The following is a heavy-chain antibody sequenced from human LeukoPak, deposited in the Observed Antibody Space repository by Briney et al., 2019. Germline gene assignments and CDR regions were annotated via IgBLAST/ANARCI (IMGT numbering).Heavy chain of an antibody. J-gene: IGHJ4*02. D-gene: IGHD2-2*01. CDR3: AKHRRSSTSFEY. CDR2: IYYSGST. CDR1: GGSISSYY. Sequence: PSETLCLTCTVSGGSISSYYWSWIRQPPGKGLEWIGYIYYSGSTNYNPSLKSRVAIAVDTSKNQFSLKLSSVTAADTAVYYCAKHRRSSTSFEYWGQGTLVTVSS. V-gene: IGHV4-59*08.